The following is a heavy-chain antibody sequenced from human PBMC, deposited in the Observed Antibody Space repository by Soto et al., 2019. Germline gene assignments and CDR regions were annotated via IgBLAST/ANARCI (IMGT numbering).Heavy chain of an antibody. J-gene: IGHJ4*02. CDR1: GYTFTSYD. CDR2: MNPNSGNT. V-gene: IGHV1-8*01. CDR3: AREYSSGWWKE. Sequence: QVQLVQSGAEVKKPGASVKVSCKASGYTFTSYDINWVRQATGQGLEWMGWMNPNSGNTGYAQKFQGRVTMTRNTSTSTAYMERRRVRSADTGVYYCAREYSSGWWKEWGQGTLVTVSS. D-gene: IGHD6-19*01.